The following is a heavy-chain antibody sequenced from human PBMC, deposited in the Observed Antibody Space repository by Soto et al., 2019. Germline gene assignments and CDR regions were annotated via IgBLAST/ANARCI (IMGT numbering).Heavy chain of an antibody. V-gene: IGHV3-30-3*01. CDR1: GFTFSSYA. Sequence: GGSLRLSCAASGFTFSSYAMHWVRQAPGKGLEWVAVISYDGSNKYYADSVKGRFTISRDNSKNTLYLQMNSLRAEDTAVYYCARDRGGFDPWGQGTLVTVSS. CDR2: ISYDGSNK. J-gene: IGHJ5*02. CDR3: ARDRGGFDP.